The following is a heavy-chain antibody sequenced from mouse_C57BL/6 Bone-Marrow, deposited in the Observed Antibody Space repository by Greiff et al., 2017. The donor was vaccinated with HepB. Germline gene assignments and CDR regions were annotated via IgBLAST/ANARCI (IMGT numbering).Heavy chain of an antibody. CDR1: GFTFSSYA. Sequence: EVKVEESGGGLVKPGGSLKLSCAASGFTFSSYAMSWVRQTPEKRLEWVATISDGGSYTYYPDNVKGRFTISRDNAKNNLYLQMSHLKSEDTAMYYCARDHYSNYDWYFDVWGTGTTVTVSS. J-gene: IGHJ1*03. CDR2: ISDGGSYT. D-gene: IGHD2-5*01. V-gene: IGHV5-4*01. CDR3: ARDHYSNYDWYFDV.